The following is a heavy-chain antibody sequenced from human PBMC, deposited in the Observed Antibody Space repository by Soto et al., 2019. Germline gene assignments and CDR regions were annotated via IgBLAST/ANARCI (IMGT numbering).Heavy chain of an antibody. V-gene: IGHV4-61*01. CDR3: ARIIVGVTVDL. Sequence: SETLSLTCTVSGDSVSSDSYFWTWIRQPPGKGLEWIAYISYTGDNNYNPSLKSRVTISVDTSTNQFSLTLTSVTAADTAVYFCARIIVGVTVDLWGQGSLVTVSS. CDR1: GDSVSSDSYF. D-gene: IGHD1-26*01. J-gene: IGHJ5*02. CDR2: ISYTGDN.